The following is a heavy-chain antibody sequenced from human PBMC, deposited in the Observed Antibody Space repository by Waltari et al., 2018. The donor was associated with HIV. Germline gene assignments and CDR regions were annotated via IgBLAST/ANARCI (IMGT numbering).Heavy chain of an antibody. V-gene: IGHV2-26*01. D-gene: IGHD3-10*01. CDR2: IFSNDEK. CDR3: ARSTVRGVIRHAFDI. J-gene: IGHJ3*02. Sequence: QVTLKESGPVLVKPTETLTLTCTVAGFSLSNARMGVSWTRHPPGKALESLANIFSNDEKSYSTSLKSRLTISKDTSKSQVVLTMTNMDPVDTATYYCARSTVRGVIRHAFDIWGQGTMVTVSS. CDR1: GFSLSNARMG.